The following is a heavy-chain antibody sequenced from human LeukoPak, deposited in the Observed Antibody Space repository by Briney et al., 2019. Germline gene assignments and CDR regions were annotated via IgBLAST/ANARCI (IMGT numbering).Heavy chain of an antibody. J-gene: IGHJ2*01. CDR2: SGIT. Sequence: SETLSLTCLVSGGPIRRFYLSWIRQSAGQGLERITSGITTYNPLFKNRVTVSRDTSNNQFSLKLSSVIAADTAVYYCATDRYWYFEFWGRGTPVTVSS. V-gene: IGHV4-4*07. D-gene: IGHD3-16*02. CDR3: ATDRYWYFEF. CDR1: GGPIRRFY.